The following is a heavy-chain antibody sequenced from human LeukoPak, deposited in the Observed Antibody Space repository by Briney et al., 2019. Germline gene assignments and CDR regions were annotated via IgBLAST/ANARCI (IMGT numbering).Heavy chain of an antibody. Sequence: GESLKISCKGSGYSFTSYWIGWVRQMPGKGLEWMGIIYPGDSDTRYSPSFQGQVTISADKSISTAYLQWSSLKASDTAMYYCARQRRDYYGSGSTIDYWGQGTLVTVSS. V-gene: IGHV5-51*01. CDR3: ARQRRDYYGSGSTIDY. J-gene: IGHJ4*02. CDR2: IYPGDSDT. D-gene: IGHD3-10*01. CDR1: GYSFTSYW.